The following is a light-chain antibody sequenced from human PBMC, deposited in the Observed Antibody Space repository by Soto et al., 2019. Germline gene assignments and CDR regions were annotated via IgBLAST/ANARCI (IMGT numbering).Light chain of an antibody. Sequence: EIVMTQYRDTLSVSPGERATLSCRASQSVSSNLAWFQQKPCQAPRLLIYDASSRATGIPAMFSGSGSGTEFTLTISSLQSEDFAIYYCQQYNNWRTFGQGTKVEIK. J-gene: IGKJ1*01. V-gene: IGKV3-15*01. CDR3: QQYNNWRT. CDR1: QSVSSN. CDR2: DAS.